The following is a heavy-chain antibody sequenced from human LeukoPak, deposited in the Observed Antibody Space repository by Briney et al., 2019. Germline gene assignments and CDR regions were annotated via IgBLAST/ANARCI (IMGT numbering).Heavy chain of an antibody. V-gene: IGHV3-23*01. J-gene: IGHJ6*02. D-gene: IGHD6-6*01. CDR1: GFTFSSYA. CDR2: ISGSGGST. CDR3: AKDLASQLGRGFYYYYGMDV. Sequence: GGSLRLSCAASGFTFSSYAMSWVGQAPGKGLEWVSAISGSGGSTYYADSVKGRFTISRDNSKNTLYLQMNSLRAEDTAVYYCAKDLASQLGRGFYYYYGMDVWGQGTTVTVSS.